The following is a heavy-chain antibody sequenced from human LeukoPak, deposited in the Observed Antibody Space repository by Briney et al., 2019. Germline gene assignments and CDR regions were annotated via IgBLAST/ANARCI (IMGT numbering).Heavy chain of an antibody. CDR2: ISYDGSNK. D-gene: IGHD3-22*01. V-gene: IGHV3-30*18. Sequence: GGSLRLSCAASGFTFSSNGMHWVRQAPGKGLEWVAVISYDGSNKYYADSVKGRFTIPRDNSKNTLYLQMNSLRAEDTAVYYCAKSPYYYDSSGYYEPDYWGQGTLVTVSS. J-gene: IGHJ4*02. CDR1: GFTFSSNG. CDR3: AKSPYYYDSSGYYEPDY.